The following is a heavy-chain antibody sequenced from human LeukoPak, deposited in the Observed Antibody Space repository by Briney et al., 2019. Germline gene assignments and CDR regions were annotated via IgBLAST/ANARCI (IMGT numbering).Heavy chain of an antibody. V-gene: IGHV3-23*01. D-gene: IGHD2-15*01. CDR3: ATHVVVDPEGGGYFDY. Sequence: PGGSLRLSCAASGFTFSSYAMSWVRQAPGKGLEWVSAISGSGGSTYYADSVKGRFTISRDNSKSTLYLQMNSLRAEDTAVYYCATHVVVDPEGGGYFDYWGQGTLVTVSS. J-gene: IGHJ4*02. CDR1: GFTFSSYA. CDR2: ISGSGGST.